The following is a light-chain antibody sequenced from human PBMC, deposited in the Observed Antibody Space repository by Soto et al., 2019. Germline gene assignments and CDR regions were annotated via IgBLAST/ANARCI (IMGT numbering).Light chain of an antibody. J-gene: IGKJ1*01. Sequence: AIQLTQSPSSLSASVGDRVTITCRASQGISSALAWYQQKPGKAPKLLIYDASSLESGVPSRFSGSGSGTDFTLPISSLPPEDFATYYCQQFNSYPRTVGQGTKVEIK. CDR2: DAS. CDR1: QGISSA. V-gene: IGKV1-13*02. CDR3: QQFNSYPRT.